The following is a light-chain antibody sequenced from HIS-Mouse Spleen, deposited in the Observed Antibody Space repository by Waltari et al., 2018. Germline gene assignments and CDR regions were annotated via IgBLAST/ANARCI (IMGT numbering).Light chain of an antibody. Sequence: SYELPQPPSVSVSPAQTARITCSGDALPKKYADWYQQKSGQAPVLVMYEDSKRPSGTPERFSGSSSGTMATLTISGAQVEDEADYYCYSTDSSGNHRVFGGGTKLTVL. CDR2: EDS. CDR1: ALPKKY. J-gene: IGLJ2*01. CDR3: YSTDSSGNHRV. V-gene: IGLV3-10*01.